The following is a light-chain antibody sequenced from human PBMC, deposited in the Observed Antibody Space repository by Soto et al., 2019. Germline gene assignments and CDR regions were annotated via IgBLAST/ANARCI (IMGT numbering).Light chain of an antibody. Sequence: IVMTQSPDSLAVSLGERATINCKSSQSVLSNSNNKNSIAWYQQKPGQPPRLLIYWASTRASGVPDRFSGSGSGTEFTLTISSLQPDDFATYHCQQDNSYSTFGQGTKVDIK. CDR1: QSVLSNSNNKNS. CDR2: WAS. V-gene: IGKV4-1*01. CDR3: QQDNSYST. J-gene: IGKJ1*01.